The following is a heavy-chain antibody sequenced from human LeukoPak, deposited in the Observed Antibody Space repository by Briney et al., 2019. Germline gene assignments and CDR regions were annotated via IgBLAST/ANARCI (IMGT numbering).Heavy chain of an antibody. D-gene: IGHD2-15*01. Sequence: PGGSLRLSCAASGFTFSSYGMHWVRQAPGKGLEWVAVISYDGSNKYYADSVKGRFTISRDNSKNTLYLQMNSLRAEDTAVYYCAKDRLDAIVVVVAASYYYGMDVWGKGTTVTVSS. CDR3: AKDRLDAIVVVVAASYYYGMDV. CDR2: ISYDGSNK. J-gene: IGHJ6*04. CDR1: GFTFSSYG. V-gene: IGHV3-30*18.